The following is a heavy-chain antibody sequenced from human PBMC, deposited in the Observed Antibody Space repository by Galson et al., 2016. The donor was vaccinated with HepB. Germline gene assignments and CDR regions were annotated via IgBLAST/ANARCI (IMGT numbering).Heavy chain of an antibody. CDR2: ISYDGHNK. J-gene: IGHJ4*02. Sequence: SLRLSCAASGFTFSSYSMNWVRQAPGKGLEWLAVISYDGHNKYYGDSVKGRFTISRDNSNNTLYLQVTSLRAEDTAVYYCAKARSRYGSDCIDYWGQGALVTVSS. CDR3: AKARSRYGSDCIDY. D-gene: IGHD6-19*01. CDR1: GFTFSSYS. V-gene: IGHV3-30*18.